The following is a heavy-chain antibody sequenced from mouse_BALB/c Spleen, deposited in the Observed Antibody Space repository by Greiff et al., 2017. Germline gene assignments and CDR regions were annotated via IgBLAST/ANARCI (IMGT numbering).Heavy chain of an antibody. V-gene: IGHV1-4*01. Sequence: VQRVESGAELVRPGASVKMSCKASGYTFTSYTMYWVKQRPGQGLEWIGYINPSSGYTNYNQKFKDKATLTADKSSSTAYMQLSSLTSEDSAVYYCARGTANYSMDYWGQGTSVTVSS. CDR1: GYTFTSYT. J-gene: IGHJ4*01. D-gene: IGHD1-2*01. CDR3: ARGTANYSMDY. CDR2: INPSSGYT.